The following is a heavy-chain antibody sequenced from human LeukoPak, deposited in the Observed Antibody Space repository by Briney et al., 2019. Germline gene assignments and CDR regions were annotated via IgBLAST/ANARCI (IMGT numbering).Heavy chain of an antibody. Sequence: GGSLRLSCAASGFTFSSYGMHWVRQAPGKGLEWVAAIWYDGSNKYYADSVKGRFTISRDNSKNTLYLQMNSLGAEDTAVYYCARASRITMVRGVIGPDYWGRGTLVTVSS. D-gene: IGHD3-10*01. CDR3: ARASRITMVRGVIGPDY. CDR1: GFTFSSYG. V-gene: IGHV3-33*01. J-gene: IGHJ4*02. CDR2: IWYDGSNK.